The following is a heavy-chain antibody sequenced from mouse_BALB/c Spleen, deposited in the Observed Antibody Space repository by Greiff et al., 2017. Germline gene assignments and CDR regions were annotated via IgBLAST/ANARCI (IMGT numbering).Heavy chain of an antibody. D-gene: IGHD2-14*01. CDR3: ARRQVRRYFDY. V-gene: IGHV1-80*01. Sequence: QVQLQQSGAELVRPGSSVKISCKASGYAFSSYWMNWVKQRPGQGLEWIGQIYPGDGDTNYNGKFKGKATLTADKSSSTAYMQLSSLTSEDSAVYFCARRQVRRYFDYWGQGTTLTVSS. CDR2: IYPGDGDT. CDR1: GYAFSSYW. J-gene: IGHJ2*01.